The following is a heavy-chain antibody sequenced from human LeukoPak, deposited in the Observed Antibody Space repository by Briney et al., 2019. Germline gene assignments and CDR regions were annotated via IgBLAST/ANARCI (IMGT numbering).Heavy chain of an antibody. CDR2: INTGSSHI. CDR3: ARDPTYYLRYGYFDF. Sequence: GGSLRLSCAASGFIFSNSAMNWVRQAPGKGLEWVSSINTGSSHIYYADSVKGRFTISRDNAKNSVYLQMNSLRAEDTAVYYCARDPTYYLRYGYFDFWGQGILVTVSS. D-gene: IGHD1-26*01. CDR1: GFIFSNSA. V-gene: IGHV3-21*01. J-gene: IGHJ4*02.